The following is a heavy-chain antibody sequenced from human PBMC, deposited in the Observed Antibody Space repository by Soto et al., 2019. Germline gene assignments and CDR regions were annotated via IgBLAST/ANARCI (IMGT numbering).Heavy chain of an antibody. CDR1: GGSFSGYY. Sequence: SETLSLTCAVYGGSFSGYYWSWIRQPPGKGLEWIGEINHSGSTNYNPSLKSRVTISVDTSKNQFSLKLSSVTAADTAVYYCARGGDSSSSHWYYYGMDVWGQGTTVTVSS. V-gene: IGHV4-34*01. CDR3: ARGGDSSSSHWYYYGMDV. D-gene: IGHD6-6*01. CDR2: INHSGST. J-gene: IGHJ6*02.